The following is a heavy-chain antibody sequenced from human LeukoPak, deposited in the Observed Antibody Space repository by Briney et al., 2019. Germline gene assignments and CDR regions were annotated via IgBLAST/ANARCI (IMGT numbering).Heavy chain of an antibody. CDR1: GGSFSGYY. V-gene: IGHV4-34*01. J-gene: IGHJ4*02. CDR3: ARGRNSSGWYQNHGGFDY. CDR2: INHSGST. D-gene: IGHD6-19*01. Sequence: PSETLSLTCAVYGGSFSGYYWSWIRQPPGKGLEWIGEINHSGSTNYNPSLKSRVTISVDTSKNQFSLKLSSVTAADTAVYYCARGRNSSGWYQNHGGFDYWGQGTLVTVSS.